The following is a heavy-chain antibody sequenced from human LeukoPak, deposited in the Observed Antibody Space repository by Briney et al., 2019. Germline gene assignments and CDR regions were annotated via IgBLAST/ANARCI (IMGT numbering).Heavy chain of an antibody. CDR1: GFTFSSYA. CDR3: AELGITMIGGV. Sequence: GGSLRLSCAASGFTFSSYAMNWVRQAPGKGLEWVSYISSSGSTIYYADSVKGRFTISRDNAKNSLYLQMNSPRAEDTAVYYCAELGITMIGGVWGKGTTVTISS. J-gene: IGHJ6*04. V-gene: IGHV3-48*03. D-gene: IGHD3-10*02. CDR2: ISSSGSTI.